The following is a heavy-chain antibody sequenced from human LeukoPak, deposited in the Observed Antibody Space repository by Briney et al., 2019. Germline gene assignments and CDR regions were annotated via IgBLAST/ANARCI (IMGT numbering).Heavy chain of an antibody. CDR1: GDSISTYY. Sequence: SETLSLTCTVSGDSISTYYWSWIRQPPGKGLEWIGYMYYSGITNYNPSLKSLVTISLDTPKNQFSLRLNSVTAADTAVYYCARGVAGYGPYDYWGQGTLVTVSS. J-gene: IGHJ4*02. CDR3: ARGVAGYGPYDY. V-gene: IGHV4-59*01. D-gene: IGHD5-12*01. CDR2: MYYSGIT.